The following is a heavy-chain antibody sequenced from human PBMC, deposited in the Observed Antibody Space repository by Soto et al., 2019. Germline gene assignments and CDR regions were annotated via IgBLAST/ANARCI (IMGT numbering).Heavy chain of an antibody. CDR2: TYYKSKWFN. J-gene: IGHJ6*03. V-gene: IGHV6-1*01. CDR3: ARGSWDDVSGHYYMDV. Sequence: QVQLHLSGPGLMEPSQTLSLTCAISGDSVSSNSAGWNWVRQTPSRGLEWLGRTYYKSKWFNNYAVSVKSRITTHPDTSQNQFSLHLDSVTAEDTAVYFCARGSWDDVSGHYYMDVWCKGTTVTVSS. D-gene: IGHD5-12*01. CDR1: GDSVSSNSAG.